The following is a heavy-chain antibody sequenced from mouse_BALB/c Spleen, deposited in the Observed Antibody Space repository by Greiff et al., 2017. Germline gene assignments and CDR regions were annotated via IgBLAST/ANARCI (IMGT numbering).Heavy chain of an antibody. CDR2: IDPGSGST. J-gene: IGHJ2*01. V-gene: IGHV1S22*01. Sequence: LQQPGSELVRPGASVKLSCKASGYTFTSYWMHWVKQRHGQGLEWIGNIDPGSGSTNYDEKFKSKGTLTVDTSSSTAYMHLSSLTSEDSAVYYCTRCRDYDGNPFDYWGQGTTLTVSS. D-gene: IGHD2-4*01. CDR1: GYTFTSYW. CDR3: TRCRDYDGNPFDY.